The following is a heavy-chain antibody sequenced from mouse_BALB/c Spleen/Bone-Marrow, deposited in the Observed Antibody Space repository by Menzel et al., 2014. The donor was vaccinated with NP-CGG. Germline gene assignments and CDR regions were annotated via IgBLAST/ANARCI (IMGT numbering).Heavy chain of an antibody. CDR2: ISGGGSYT. J-gene: IGHJ4*01. CDR1: GFTFSSYG. D-gene: IGHD2-1*01. Sequence: EVQGVESGGGLVKPGGSLKLSCAASGFTFSSYGMSWVRQTPEKRLEWVATISGGGSYTYYPDSVKGRFTTSRDNAKNNLYLQMSSLRSEDTALYYCARQNGNYGYYYAMDYWGQGTSVTVSS. CDR3: ARQNGNYGYYYAMDY. V-gene: IGHV5-9-2*01.